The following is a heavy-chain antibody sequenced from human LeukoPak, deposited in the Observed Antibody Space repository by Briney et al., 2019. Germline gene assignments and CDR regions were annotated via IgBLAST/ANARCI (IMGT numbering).Heavy chain of an antibody. CDR3: ARGPYDFWSGYYTYFDY. V-gene: IGHV6-1*01. CDR1: GDSVSSNSAA. CDR2: TYYRSKWYN. D-gene: IGHD3-3*01. Sequence: SRTLSLTCAISGDSVSSNSAAWNWIRQSPSRGLEWLGRTYYRSKWYNDYAVSVKSRITINPDTSKNQFSLQLNSVTPEDTAVYYCARGPYDFWSGYYTYFDYWGQGTLVTVSS. J-gene: IGHJ4*02.